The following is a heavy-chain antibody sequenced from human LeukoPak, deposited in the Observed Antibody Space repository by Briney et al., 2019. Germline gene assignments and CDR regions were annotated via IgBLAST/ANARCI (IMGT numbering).Heavy chain of an antibody. J-gene: IGHJ3*02. CDR1: GFTITSYG. Sequence: GGSLRLSCAVSGFTITSYGMHWVRQAPGKGLEWVAVLSYDGINKFYADFVKGRFTISRDNSRNTLYLQMNSLRAEDTAVYYCAKDRGPNDAFDIWGQGTMVTVSS. V-gene: IGHV3-30*18. CDR3: AKDRGPNDAFDI. CDR2: LSYDGINK. D-gene: IGHD5-24*01.